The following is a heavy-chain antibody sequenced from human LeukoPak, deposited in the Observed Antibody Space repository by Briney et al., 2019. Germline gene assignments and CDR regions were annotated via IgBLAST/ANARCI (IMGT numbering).Heavy chain of an antibody. J-gene: IGHJ6*02. Sequence: GGSLRLSCAASGFALSSHWMTRVRQVPGRGPEWVANVNRDGSETYYLNSVKGRFTISKDNAKNSLYLQMNSLRAEDTALYHCARNNGMDVWGQGTTVIVSS. CDR1: GFALSSHW. CDR2: VNRDGSET. V-gene: IGHV3-7*03. CDR3: ARNNGMDV.